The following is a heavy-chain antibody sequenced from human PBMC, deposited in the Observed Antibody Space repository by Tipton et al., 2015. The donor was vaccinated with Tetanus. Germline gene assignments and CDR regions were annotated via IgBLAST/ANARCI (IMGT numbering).Heavy chain of an antibody. CDR3: ARPLVTRLLEDYYYGMDV. Sequence: QSGAEVKKPGSSVKVSCKASGGTFSSYAISWVRQAPGQGLEWMGGIIPIFGTANYAQKFQGRVTITADESTSTAYMELSSLRSEDTAVYYCARPLVTRLLEDYYYGMDVWGQGTTVTVSS. V-gene: IGHV1-69*01. CDR2: IIPIFGTA. CDR1: GGTFSSYA. J-gene: IGHJ6*02. D-gene: IGHD2-21*02.